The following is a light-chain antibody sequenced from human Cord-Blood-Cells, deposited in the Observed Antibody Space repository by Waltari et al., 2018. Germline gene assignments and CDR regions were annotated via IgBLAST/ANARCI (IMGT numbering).Light chain of an antibody. J-gene: IGKJ2*01. CDR2: GAS. CDR1: QSVSSN. V-gene: IGKV3-15*01. CDR3: QQYNNWPPGYT. Sequence: ELVMTQPRATLHVYQEERANLSCRASQSVSSNLPWYQQKPGKAPRLLIYGASTRATGIPARFSGSGSGTEFTLTISSLQSEDFAVYYCQQYNNWPPGYTFGQGTKLEIK.